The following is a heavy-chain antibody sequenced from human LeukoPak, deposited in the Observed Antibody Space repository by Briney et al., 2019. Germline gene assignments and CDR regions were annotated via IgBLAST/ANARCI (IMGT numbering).Heavy chain of an antibody. CDR3: ARGVSPLDY. CDR2: IQSSGST. J-gene: IGHJ4*02. V-gene: IGHV4-4*07. D-gene: IGHD2-8*01. CDR1: GGSISSYY. Sequence: SQTLSLTCTVSGGSISSYYWSWVRQPAGKGLEWIGRIQSSGSTNHNPSLKSRVTMSVDTSKFQFSLKLSSVTAADTAVYYCARGVSPLDYWGQGTLVTVSS.